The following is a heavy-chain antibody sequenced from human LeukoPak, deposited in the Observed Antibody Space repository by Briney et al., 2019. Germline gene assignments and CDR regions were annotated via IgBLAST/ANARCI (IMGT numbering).Heavy chain of an antibody. J-gene: IGHJ4*02. Sequence: ASVTVSCKASGYTFTSYGISWVRQAPGQGLEWMGWISAYNGNTNYAQKLQGRVTMTRNTSISTAYMELSSLRSEDTAVYYCARSTGVAAAGPGYWGQGTLVTVSS. CDR1: GYTFTSYG. CDR3: ARSTGVAAAGPGY. V-gene: IGHV1-18*01. D-gene: IGHD6-13*01. CDR2: ISAYNGNT.